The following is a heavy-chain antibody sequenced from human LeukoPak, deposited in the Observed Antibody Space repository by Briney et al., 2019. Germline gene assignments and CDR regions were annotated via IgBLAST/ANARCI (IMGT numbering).Heavy chain of an antibody. CDR1: GGSISSYY. D-gene: IGHD2-2*01. V-gene: IGHV4-59*01. Sequence: PSETLSLTCTVSGGSISSYYRSWIRQPPGKGLEWIGYIYYSGSTNYNPSLKSRVTISVDTSKNQFSLKLSSVTASATAVYFCARVGRFDCSSTSCYAFYYYYYYYMDVWGKGTTVTVSS. J-gene: IGHJ6*03. CDR3: ARVGRFDCSSTSCYAFYYYYYYYMDV. CDR2: IYYSGST.